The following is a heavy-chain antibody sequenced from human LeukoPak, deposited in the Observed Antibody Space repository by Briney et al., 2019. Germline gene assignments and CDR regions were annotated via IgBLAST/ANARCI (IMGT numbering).Heavy chain of an antibody. CDR2: ISGSSSTM. J-gene: IGHJ4*02. V-gene: IGHV3-48*04. CDR1: GFTFRTNS. Sequence: GGSXXLSCAASGFTFRTNSMNWVRQAPGKGXEWVSYISGSSSTMSHADSVKGRFTISRDNGKNTLYLQMNSLRAEDTAVYYCARDKDWAFDYWGQGTLVTVSS. CDR3: ARDKDWAFDY. D-gene: IGHD3-9*01.